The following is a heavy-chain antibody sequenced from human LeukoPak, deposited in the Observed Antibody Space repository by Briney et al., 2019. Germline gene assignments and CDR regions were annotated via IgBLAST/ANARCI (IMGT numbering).Heavy chain of an antibody. CDR3: AREIITMVRGTAFDP. V-gene: IGHV1-2*02. D-gene: IGHD3-10*01. J-gene: IGHJ5*02. Sequence: GASVKVSCKASGYTFTGYYMHWVRQAAGQGLEWMGWINPNSGGTNYAQKFQGRVTMTRDTSISTAYMELSRLRSDDTAVYYCAREIITMVRGTAFDPWGQGTLVTVSS. CDR2: INPNSGGT. CDR1: GYTFTGYY.